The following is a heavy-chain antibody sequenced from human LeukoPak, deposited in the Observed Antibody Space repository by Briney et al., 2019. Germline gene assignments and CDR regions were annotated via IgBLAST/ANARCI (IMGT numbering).Heavy chain of an antibody. Sequence: ASVKVSCKASGYTFTGYYMHWVRQALGQGLEWMGWINPNSGGTNYAQKFQGRVTMTRDTSISTAYMELSRLRSDDTAVYYCATDSSGWYRFDYWGQGTLVTVSS. CDR3: ATDSSGWYRFDY. D-gene: IGHD6-19*01. J-gene: IGHJ4*02. V-gene: IGHV1-2*02. CDR1: GYTFTGYY. CDR2: INPNSGGT.